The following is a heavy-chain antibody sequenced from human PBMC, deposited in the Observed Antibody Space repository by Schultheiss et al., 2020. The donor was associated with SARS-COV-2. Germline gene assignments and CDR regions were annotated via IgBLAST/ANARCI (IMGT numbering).Heavy chain of an antibody. CDR1: GFTFSSYS. CDR2: ISGSGGST. D-gene: IGHD6-13*01. Sequence: GGSLRLSCAASGFTFSSYSMNWVRQAPGKGLEWVSAISGSGGSTYYADSVKGRFTISRDNSKNTLYLQMNSLRAEDTAVYYCAKDLVRQQRFDYWGQGTLVTVSS. J-gene: IGHJ4*02. V-gene: IGHV3-23*01. CDR3: AKDLVRQQRFDY.